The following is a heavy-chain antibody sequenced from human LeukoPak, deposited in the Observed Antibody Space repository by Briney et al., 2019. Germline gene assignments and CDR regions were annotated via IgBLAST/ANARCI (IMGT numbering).Heavy chain of an antibody. D-gene: IGHD6-6*01. V-gene: IGHV3-21*01. CDR1: GFTFSSYS. Sequence: GGSLRLSCAASGFTFSSYSMNWVRQAPGKGLEWVSSISSSSSYIYYADSVKGRFTISRDNAKNSLYLQMNSLRAEDTVVYYCARGKSIASNQDFDYWGQGTLVTVSS. CDR3: ARGKSIASNQDFDY. J-gene: IGHJ4*02. CDR2: ISSSSSYI.